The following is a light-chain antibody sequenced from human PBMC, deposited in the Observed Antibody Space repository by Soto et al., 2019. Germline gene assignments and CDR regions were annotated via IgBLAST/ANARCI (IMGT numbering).Light chain of an antibody. CDR2: KAS. Sequence: DIQMTQSPSTLAASVGDRVTITCRASQSSSSWLAWYQHKPGKAPKLLIYKASSLQSGVPSRFSGSGSGTEFTLANRSLQPDDFATYYCQQAFTFGPGTKVDIK. V-gene: IGKV1-5*03. J-gene: IGKJ3*01. CDR1: QSSSSW. CDR3: QQAFT.